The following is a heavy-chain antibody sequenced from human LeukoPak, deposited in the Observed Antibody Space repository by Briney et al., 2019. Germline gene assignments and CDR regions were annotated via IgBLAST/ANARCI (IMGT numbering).Heavy chain of an antibody. V-gene: IGHV4-39*01. J-gene: IGHJ4*02. D-gene: IGHD5-12*01. CDR2: IYYGRTT. CDR1: AGSISSSSHH. Sequence: SETLSLTCTVSAGSISSSSHHWGWIRQSPGKGLEWIGSIYYGRTTYYNPSLNSRVTISVVTSKNQFSLQLNSVTAADTAVYFCVRHDGRGGATMGALDSWGQGSLVTVSS. CDR3: VRHDGRGGATMGALDS.